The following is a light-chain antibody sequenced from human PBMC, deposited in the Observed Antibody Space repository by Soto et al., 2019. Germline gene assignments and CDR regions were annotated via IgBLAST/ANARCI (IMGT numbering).Light chain of an antibody. CDR3: QQYGNSPPCT. CDR1: QSVRSNY. V-gene: IGKV3-20*01. CDR2: GTS. Sequence: EIGLTQSPGTLSLYPGERATLSCRASQSVRSNYLAWYQQIPGQAPRLLIYGTSTRDTGIPARFSGSGSGTYFTLTISLLEPEYLAVYYGQQYGNSPPCTFGQRTKLEIK. J-gene: IGKJ2*02.